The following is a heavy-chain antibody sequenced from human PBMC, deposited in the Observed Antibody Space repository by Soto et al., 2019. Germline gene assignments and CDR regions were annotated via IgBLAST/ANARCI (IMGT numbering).Heavy chain of an antibody. D-gene: IGHD2-2*01. CDR3: AKLPRLYCSSTSCPSYGMDV. Sequence: PGGSLRLSCAASGFTFSSYGMHWVRQAPGKGLEWVAVISYDGSNKYYADSVKGRFTISRDNSKNTLYLQMNSLRAEDTAVYYCAKLPRLYCSSTSCPSYGMDVWGQRTTVTVSS. J-gene: IGHJ6*02. CDR2: ISYDGSNK. V-gene: IGHV3-30*18. CDR1: GFTFSSYG.